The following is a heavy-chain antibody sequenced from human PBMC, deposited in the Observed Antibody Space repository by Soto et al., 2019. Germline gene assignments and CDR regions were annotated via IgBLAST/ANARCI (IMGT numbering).Heavy chain of an antibody. CDR1: GGSMNSSNW. V-gene: IGHV4-4*02. D-gene: IGHD3-10*01. Sequence: QVQLQESGPGLVKPSGTLSLTCTVSGGSMNSSNWWSWVRQPPGKGLEWIGEIHHSGSTNYNPSLKSRVTISVDKSKNQFSLKLTSVTAADTAVYYCERDRYGSGDAFDIWGQGTMVTVFS. CDR2: IHHSGST. J-gene: IGHJ3*02. CDR3: ERDRYGSGDAFDI.